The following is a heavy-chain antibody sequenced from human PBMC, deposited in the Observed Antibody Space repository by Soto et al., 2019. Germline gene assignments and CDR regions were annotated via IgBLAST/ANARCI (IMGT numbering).Heavy chain of an antibody. CDR3: ARSRGSGGVEYNMDV. CDR1: GFTFSRYW. CDR2: IMSDGSGT. V-gene: IGHV3-74*01. J-gene: IGHJ6*02. D-gene: IGHD3-16*01. Sequence: EVQLVESGGGLVQPGGSLRLSCAASGFTFSRYWMHWFRQGPGEGLVWVSRIMSDGSGTTYADSVKGRFTISRDNAKNTLYLQMNSLRAEDTAVYHCARSRGSGGVEYNMDVWGQGTTVTVSS.